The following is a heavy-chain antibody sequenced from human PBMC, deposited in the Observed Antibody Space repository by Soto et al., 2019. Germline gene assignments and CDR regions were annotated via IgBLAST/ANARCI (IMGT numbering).Heavy chain of an antibody. CDR1: GFTFSSYA. Sequence: EVQLLESGGGLVQPGWSLRLSCAASGFTFSSYAMSWVRQALGKGLECVSSIRGSGGSTYYADYVKGQLTISRDNSTNTLYLQMHSLRAEDTAVYYCEKDPSRDYGDYVDYWGQGTLVNVSS. D-gene: IGHD4-17*01. V-gene: IGHV3-23*01. CDR3: EKDPSRDYGDYVDY. CDR2: IRGSGGST. J-gene: IGHJ4*02.